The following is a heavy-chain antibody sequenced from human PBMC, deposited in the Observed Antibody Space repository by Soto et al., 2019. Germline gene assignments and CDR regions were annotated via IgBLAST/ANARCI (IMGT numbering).Heavy chain of an antibody. D-gene: IGHD2-15*01. Sequence: PGESLNISCKGSGYSFTLYWISWVRQMPGKGLEWMGRIDPSDSYTNYSPSFQGHVTISADKSISTAYLQWSSLKASDTAMYYCARLDIVVVVDLDGMDVWGQGTTVTVS. CDR3: ARLDIVVVVDLDGMDV. V-gene: IGHV5-10-1*01. CDR2: IDPSDSYT. CDR1: GYSFTLYW. J-gene: IGHJ6*02.